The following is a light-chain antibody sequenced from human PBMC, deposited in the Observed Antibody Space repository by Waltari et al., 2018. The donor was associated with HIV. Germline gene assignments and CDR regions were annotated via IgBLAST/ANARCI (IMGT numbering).Light chain of an antibody. Sequence: QSVLTQPPSAHATPGQRVTTSSPGTRSNIGSNSVYWYQHPPGAAPKLLMYRNNQRPSGVSDRFSGSNSGTSASLAISGLRSEDEADYYCAAWNDSHWVFGGGTKVTVL. CDR1: RSNIGSNS. CDR3: AAWNDSHWV. CDR2: RNN. J-gene: IGLJ3*02. V-gene: IGLV1-47*01.